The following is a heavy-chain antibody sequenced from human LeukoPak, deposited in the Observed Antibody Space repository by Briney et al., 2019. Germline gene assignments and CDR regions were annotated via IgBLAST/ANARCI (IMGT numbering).Heavy chain of an antibody. Sequence: GGSLRLSCAASGFTFSDYSMNWVRQAPGKGLEWVSYISSTASSIYYADSVKGRFTISRDNAKNSLYLQMNSLRAEDTAVYYCAKSFDNWGQGTLVTVSS. J-gene: IGHJ4*02. CDR1: GFTFSDYS. V-gene: IGHV3-48*04. CDR3: AKSFDN. CDR2: ISSTASSI.